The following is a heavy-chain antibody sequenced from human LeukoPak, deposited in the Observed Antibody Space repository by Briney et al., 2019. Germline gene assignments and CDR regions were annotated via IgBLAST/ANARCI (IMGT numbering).Heavy chain of an antibody. CDR3: AKPTTGSPTAAGLDY. V-gene: IGHV3-30*02. Sequence: PGGSLRLSCAVSGFTFSSYGMYWVRQAPGKGLEWVSYISFSGSNVHYADSVKGRFTISRDNSKSTLFLQMNSLRPEDTAVYHCAKPTTGSPTAAGLDYWGQGTLVTVSS. D-gene: IGHD1-1*01. CDR1: GFTFSSYG. J-gene: IGHJ4*02. CDR2: ISFSGSNV.